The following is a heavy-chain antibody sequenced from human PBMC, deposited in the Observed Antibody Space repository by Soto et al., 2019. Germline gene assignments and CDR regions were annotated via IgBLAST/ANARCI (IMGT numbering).Heavy chain of an antibody. CDR1: GFTFRSFG. D-gene: IGHD6-13*01. CDR3: AKDVGQQLVLNYGMDV. J-gene: IGHJ6*02. CDR2: VSYDGNHK. V-gene: IGHV3-30*18. Sequence: QVQLVESGGGVIQPGTSLSLSCGSSGFTFRSFGMYWVRQAPGKGLEWVAVVSYDGNHKYYADSVKGRFTVSRDNAKNMLYLQMNSLRGEDTAEYYCAKDVGQQLVLNYGMDVWGQGTTVAVSS.